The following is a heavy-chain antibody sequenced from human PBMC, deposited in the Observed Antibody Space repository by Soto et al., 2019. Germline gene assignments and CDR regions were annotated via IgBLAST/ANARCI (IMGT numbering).Heavy chain of an antibody. CDR1: GGTFSSYT. CDR2: IIPIFGTA. V-gene: IGHV1-69*06. J-gene: IGHJ6*02. D-gene: IGHD3-3*01. Sequence: SVKVSFKASGGTFSSYTISWLRQAPGQGLEWMGGIIPIFGTANYAQKFQGRVTITADKSTSTAYMELSSLRSEDTAVYYCARAHYDFWSGYRYLYGMDVWGQGTTVTVSS. CDR3: ARAHYDFWSGYRYLYGMDV.